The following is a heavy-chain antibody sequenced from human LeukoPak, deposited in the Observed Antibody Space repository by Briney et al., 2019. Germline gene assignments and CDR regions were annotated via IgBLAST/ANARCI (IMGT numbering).Heavy chain of an antibody. CDR2: LYPDDSRT. J-gene: IGHJ4*02. CDR1: GYRFTSYW. V-gene: IGHV5-51*01. D-gene: IGHD3-10*01. Sequence: GESLKISCQASGYRFTSYWLGWVRQTPEKGLELIGILYPDDSRTRYSPSFQGQVTMSVDKCITTAYLQWSSLKASDTAIYYCARWYVRGDPFGFDTWGQGTLVTVSS. CDR3: ARWYVRGDPFGFDT.